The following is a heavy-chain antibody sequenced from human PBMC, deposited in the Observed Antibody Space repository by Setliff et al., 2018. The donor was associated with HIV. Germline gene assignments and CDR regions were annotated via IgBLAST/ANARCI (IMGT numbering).Heavy chain of an antibody. Sequence: KSGPTLANPTPTLLLTCPSSGFSLNTPGVGVGWIRQPPGKALEWLALIYWDDDKRYNSSLRTRLTIPEDTSKNQVVLIMTNMDPLDTATYFCAHKGPDALREDFDYWGQGTLVTAPQ. CDR3: AHKGPDALREDFDY. J-gene: IGHJ4*02. CDR2: IYWDDDK. CDR1: GFSLNTPGVG. V-gene: IGHV2-5*02. D-gene: IGHD2-8*01.